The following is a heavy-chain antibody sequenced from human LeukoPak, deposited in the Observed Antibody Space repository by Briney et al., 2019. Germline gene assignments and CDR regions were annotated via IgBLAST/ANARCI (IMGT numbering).Heavy chain of an antibody. Sequence: PSETLSLTCTVSGGSISSSSYYWGWIRRPPGKGLEWIGSIYYSGSTYYNPSLRSRVTISVDTSKNQFSLKLSSVTAADTAVYYCARPQYYYDSSGYSYWGQGTLVTVSS. V-gene: IGHV4-39*01. CDR3: ARPQYYYDSSGYSY. CDR2: IYYSGST. CDR1: GGSISSSSYY. J-gene: IGHJ4*02. D-gene: IGHD3-22*01.